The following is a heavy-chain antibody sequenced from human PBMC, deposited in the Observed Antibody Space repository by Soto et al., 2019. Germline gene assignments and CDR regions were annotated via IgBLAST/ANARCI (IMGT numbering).Heavy chain of an antibody. D-gene: IGHD4-4*01. CDR1: GGTFSSYA. Sequence: QVQLVQSGAEVKKPGSSVKVSCKASGGTFSSYAISWVRQAPGQGLEWMGGIIPIFGTANYAQKFQGRVTXXAXEXXSAAYTELSSLRSEDTAVYYCARHGYSNYGVWFDPWGQGTLVTVSS. CDR2: IIPIFGTA. J-gene: IGHJ5*02. V-gene: IGHV1-69*12. CDR3: ARHGYSNYGVWFDP.